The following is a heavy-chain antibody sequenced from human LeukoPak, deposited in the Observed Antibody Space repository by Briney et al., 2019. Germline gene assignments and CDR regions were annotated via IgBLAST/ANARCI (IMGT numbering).Heavy chain of an antibody. CDR1: GGSISSSSYY. CDR3: ARHGDYYDILTGEPFDY. Sequence: KTSETLSLTCTVSGGSISSSSYYWGWIRQPPGKGLGWIGSIYYSGSTYYNPSLKSRVTISVDTSKNQFSLKLSSVTAADTAVYYCARHGDYYDILTGEPFDYWGQGTLVTVSS. CDR2: IYYSGST. D-gene: IGHD3-9*01. J-gene: IGHJ4*02. V-gene: IGHV4-39*01.